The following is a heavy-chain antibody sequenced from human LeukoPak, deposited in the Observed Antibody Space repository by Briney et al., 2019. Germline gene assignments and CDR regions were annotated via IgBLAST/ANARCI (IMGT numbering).Heavy chain of an antibody. CDR3: ARSSEPYDSSGYYSYYFDY. V-gene: IGHV4-59*01. D-gene: IGHD3-22*01. CDR1: GGSISSYY. CDR2: IYYSGST. J-gene: IGHJ4*02. Sequence: PSETLSLTCTVSGGSISSYYWSWIRQPPGKGLEWMGYIYYSGSTNYNPSLKSRVTISVDTSKNQFSLKLNSVTAADTAVYYCARSSEPYDSSGYYSYYFDYWGQGTLVTVSS.